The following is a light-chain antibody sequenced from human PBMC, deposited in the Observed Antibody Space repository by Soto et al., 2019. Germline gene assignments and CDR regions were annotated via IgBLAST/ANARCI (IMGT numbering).Light chain of an antibody. J-gene: IGLJ1*01. Sequence: QSVLTQPPSASGSPGQSVTISCTGTSSEVGGYNYVSWYQQHPGKAPKLMIYEVSKRPSGVPDRFSGSKSGNTASLTVSGLQAEDEADYYCSSYAGSNNPNYVFGTGTKVTVL. CDR3: SSYAGSNNPNYV. V-gene: IGLV2-8*01. CDR1: SSEVGGYNY. CDR2: EVS.